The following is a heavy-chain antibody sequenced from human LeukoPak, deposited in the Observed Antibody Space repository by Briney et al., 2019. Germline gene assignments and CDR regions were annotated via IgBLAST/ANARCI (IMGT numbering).Heavy chain of an antibody. CDR1: GFTFSSYA. V-gene: IGHV3-23*01. J-gene: IGHJ4*02. CDR3: AKSVLGYCSGGSCYSADH. Sequence: GSLRLSCAASGFTFSSYAMSWVRQAPGKGLEWVSAISGSGGSTYYADSVKGRFTISRDNSKNTLYLQMNSLRAEDTAVYYCAKSVLGYCSGGSCYSADHWGQGTLVTVSS. CDR2: ISGSGGST. D-gene: IGHD2-15*01.